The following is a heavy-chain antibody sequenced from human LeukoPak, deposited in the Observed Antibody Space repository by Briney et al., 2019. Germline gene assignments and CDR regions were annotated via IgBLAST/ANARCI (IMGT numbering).Heavy chain of an antibody. CDR2: ISSSSSTI. D-gene: IGHD3-3*01. J-gene: IGHJ6*03. CDR3: AIDPSIFGVVTYYYYMDV. CDR1: GFTFSSYS. Sequence: GGSLRLSCAASGFTFSSYSMNWVRQAPGKGLEWVSYISSSSSTIYYADSVKGRFTISRDNAKNSLYLQMNSLRAEGTAVYSCAIDPSIFGVVTYYYYMDVWGKGTTVTVSS. V-gene: IGHV3-48*01.